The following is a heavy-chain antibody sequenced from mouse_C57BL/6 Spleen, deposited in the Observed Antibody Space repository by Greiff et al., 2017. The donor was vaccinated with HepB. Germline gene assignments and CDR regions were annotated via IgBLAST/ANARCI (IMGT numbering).Heavy chain of an antibody. D-gene: IGHD2-4*01. J-gene: IGHJ2*01. V-gene: IGHV1-12*01. CDR2: IYPGNGDT. Sequence: LQQSGAELVRPGASVKMSCKASGYTFTSYNMHWVKQTPRQGLEWIGAIYPGNGDTSYNQKFKGKATLTVDKSSSTAYMQLSSLTSEDSAVYFWARSGYDYDGGYFDYWGQGTTLTVSS. CDR1: GYTFTSYN. CDR3: ARSGYDYDGGYFDY.